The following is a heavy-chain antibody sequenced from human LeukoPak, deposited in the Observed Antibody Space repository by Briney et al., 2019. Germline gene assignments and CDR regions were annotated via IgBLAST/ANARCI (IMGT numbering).Heavy chain of an antibody. CDR1: GFTFSSYS. CDR2: ISSSSSYI. J-gene: IGHJ4*02. V-gene: IGHV3-21*01. CDR3: ASFFWFSAAFDY. D-gene: IGHD1-26*01. Sequence: PGGSLRLSCAASGFTFSSYSMDWVRQAPGKGLEWVSSISSSSSYIYYADSVKGRFTISRDNAKNSLYLQMNSLRAEDTAVYYCASFFWFSAAFDYWGQGTLVTVSS.